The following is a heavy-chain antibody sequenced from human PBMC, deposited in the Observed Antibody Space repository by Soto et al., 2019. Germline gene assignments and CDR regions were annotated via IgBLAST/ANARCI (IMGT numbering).Heavy chain of an antibody. Sequence: QVQLVESGGGVVQPGRSLRLSCAASGFTFSSYGMHWVRQAPGKGLEWVAVIWYDGSNKYYADSVKGRFTISRDNSKNTLYLQMNSLRAEDTAVYYCARRLVDTAMVTESYYYGMGVWGQGTTVTVSS. CDR3: ARRLVDTAMVTESYYYGMGV. CDR1: GFTFSSYG. CDR2: IWYDGSNK. D-gene: IGHD5-18*01. J-gene: IGHJ6*02. V-gene: IGHV3-33*01.